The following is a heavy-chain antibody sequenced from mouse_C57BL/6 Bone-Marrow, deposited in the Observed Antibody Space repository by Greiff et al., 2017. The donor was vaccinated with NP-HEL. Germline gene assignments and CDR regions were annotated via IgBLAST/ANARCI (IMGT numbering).Heavy chain of an antibody. CDR1: GYSFTGYY. D-gene: IGHD1-1*01. CDR3: ARRGIYYYGSSWVDY. V-gene: IGHV1-42*01. CDR2: INPSTGGT. J-gene: IGHJ4*01. Sequence: VQLQQSGPELVKPGASVKISCKASGYSFTGYYMNWVKQSPEKGLEWIGEINPSTGGTTYNQKFKAKATLTVDKSSSTAYMQLKSLTSEDSAVYYCARRGIYYYGSSWVDYWGQGTSVTVSS.